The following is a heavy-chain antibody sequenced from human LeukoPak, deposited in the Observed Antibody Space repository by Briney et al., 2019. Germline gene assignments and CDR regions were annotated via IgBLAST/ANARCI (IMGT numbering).Heavy chain of an antibody. CDR3: AKAPVTSCRGAYCYPFDS. Sequence: GGSLRLSCTVSGFTLSSYEMTWFRQTPGKGLEWVAATSSSDAGTYHADSVRGRFTISRDNSKNTLYLQMNSLRAEGAAVYFCAKAPVTSCRGAYCYPFDSWGQGTLVTVSS. CDR2: TSSSDAGT. J-gene: IGHJ4*02. D-gene: IGHD2-21*01. CDR1: GFTLSSYE. V-gene: IGHV3-23*01.